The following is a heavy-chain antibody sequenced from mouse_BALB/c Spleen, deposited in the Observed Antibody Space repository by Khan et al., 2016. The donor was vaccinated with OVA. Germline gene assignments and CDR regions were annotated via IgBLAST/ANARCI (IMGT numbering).Heavy chain of an antibody. Sequence: VQLKQSGAELVKPGASVNLSCSASGFNIKDTYIHWVKQRPEQGLEWIGRIDPPNDDSKYGPKFKDKATLTADTSSNTAYLQLTSLTSEDTAVYYCATLYGDTFAYWGQGTLVSVSA. CDR1: GFNIKDTY. CDR3: ATLYGDTFAY. J-gene: IGHJ3*01. V-gene: IGHV14-3*02. CDR2: IDPPNDDS. D-gene: IGHD2-13*01.